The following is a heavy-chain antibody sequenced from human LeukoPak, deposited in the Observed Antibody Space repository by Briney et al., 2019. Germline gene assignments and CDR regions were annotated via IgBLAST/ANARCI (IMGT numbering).Heavy chain of an antibody. D-gene: IGHD6-13*01. Sequence: GGSLRLSCAASGFTFDDYAMHWVRQAPGKGLEWVSGLTWNSGSIEYADSVKGRFTISSDSAKNSLYLQMNRLRAEDTAVYYCAKDLTAYSSTWYSLTFDHWGQGTLVTVSS. CDR2: LTWNSGSI. CDR1: GFTFDDYA. V-gene: IGHV3-9*01. J-gene: IGHJ4*02. CDR3: AKDLTAYSSTWYSLTFDH.